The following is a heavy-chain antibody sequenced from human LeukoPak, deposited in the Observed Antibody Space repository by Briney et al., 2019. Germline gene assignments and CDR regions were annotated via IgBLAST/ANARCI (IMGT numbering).Heavy chain of an antibody. V-gene: IGHV3-74*01. J-gene: IGHJ4*02. CDR1: GFTFSEYW. CDR2: IRTDRDT. CDR3: AGDARVGDPFDY. Sequence: GGSLRLSCAASGFTFSEYWMHWVRQAPGKGLVWVSRIRTDRDTSYADSVRGRFTISRDNSKNTLHLQMNSLRAEDTAVYYCAGDARVGDPFDYWGQGTLVTVSS. D-gene: IGHD4-17*01.